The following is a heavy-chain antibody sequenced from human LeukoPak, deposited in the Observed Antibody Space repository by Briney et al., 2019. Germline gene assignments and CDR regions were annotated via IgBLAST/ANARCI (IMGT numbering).Heavy chain of an antibody. CDR2: IFYSGTT. Sequence: SETLSLTCTVSGGSITTSSYYWGWIRQPPGKGLEWIGNIFYSGTTYYSPSLKTRVTISLDTSRNQFSLKLNSVTAADTAVYYFARDRAHYYDSSCYHGAFDIWGQGTMVTVSS. CDR3: ARDRAHYYDSSCYHGAFDI. D-gene: IGHD3-22*01. J-gene: IGHJ3*02. V-gene: IGHV4-39*07. CDR1: GGSITTSSYY.